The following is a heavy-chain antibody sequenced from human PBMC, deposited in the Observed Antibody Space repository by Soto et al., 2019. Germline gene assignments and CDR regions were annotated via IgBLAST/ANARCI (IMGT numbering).Heavy chain of an antibody. J-gene: IGHJ4*02. Sequence: QVQLVQSGAEVKKPGASVKVSCKASGYTFTSYAMHWVRQAPGQRLEWMGWINAGNGNTKYSQKFQGRVTITKDTSASTAYMELSSLRSEDTAVYYCARGAVDRGPDLDYWGQGTLVTVSS. D-gene: IGHD3-10*01. CDR1: GYTFTSYA. V-gene: IGHV1-3*01. CDR3: ARGAVDRGPDLDY. CDR2: INAGNGNT.